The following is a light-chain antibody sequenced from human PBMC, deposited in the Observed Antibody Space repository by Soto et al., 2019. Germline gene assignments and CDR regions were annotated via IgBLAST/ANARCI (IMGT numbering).Light chain of an antibody. CDR3: QRANSFPHT. CDR2: AAS. V-gene: IGKV1-12*01. CDR1: QGISSW. Sequence: DIQMTQSPSSVSASVGDRVTITCRASQGISSWVAWYQQKPGKAPKLLIYAASSLESGVPSRFSGSGSGTDFTLTISSLQPEDFACYYCQRANSFPHTFGQGTKLEIK. J-gene: IGKJ2*01.